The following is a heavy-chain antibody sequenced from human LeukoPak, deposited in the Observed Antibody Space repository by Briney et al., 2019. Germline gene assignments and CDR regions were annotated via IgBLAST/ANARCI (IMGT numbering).Heavy chain of an antibody. V-gene: IGHV3-21*01. D-gene: IGHD3-10*02. CDR2: ISRSSSNK. CDR1: GFTFSSYS. CDR3: AELGITMIGGV. J-gene: IGHJ6*04. Sequence: GGSLRLSCAAYGFTFSSYSMNWVRQAPGEGPEWVSSISRSSSNKDYVDSVKGRFTVSRDNAKNSLYLQMDSLRVEDTAVYYCAELGITMIGGVWGKGTTVTISS.